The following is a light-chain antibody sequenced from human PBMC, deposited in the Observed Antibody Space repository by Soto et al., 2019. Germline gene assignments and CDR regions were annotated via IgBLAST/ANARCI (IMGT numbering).Light chain of an antibody. Sequence: QLVLTQSPSVSASLGASVKLTCTLSSGYAVNAIAWHQQQPGKGPRFLMKLNSDGSLNKGDELPDRFSGSSSGAERYLSISSLQSEDEGHYYCQAWDTGIYVIFGGGTKVTVL. CDR1: SGYAVNA. CDR2: LNSDGSL. CDR3: QAWDTGIYVI. J-gene: IGLJ2*01. V-gene: IGLV4-69*02.